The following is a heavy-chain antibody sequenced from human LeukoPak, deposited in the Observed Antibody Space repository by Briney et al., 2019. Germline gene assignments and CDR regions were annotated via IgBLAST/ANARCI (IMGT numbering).Heavy chain of an antibody. CDR1: GFTFSSYG. V-gene: IGHV3-33*01. CDR2: IWYDGSNK. CDR3: ARVGSKSSPGYDY. J-gene: IGHJ4*02. Sequence: PGGSLRLSCAASGFTFSSYGMHWVRQAPGKGLEWVTVIWYDGSNKYYADSVKGRFTISRDNSKNTLYLQMNSLRAEDTAVYYCARVGSKSSPGYDYWGQGTLVTVSS. D-gene: IGHD6-13*01.